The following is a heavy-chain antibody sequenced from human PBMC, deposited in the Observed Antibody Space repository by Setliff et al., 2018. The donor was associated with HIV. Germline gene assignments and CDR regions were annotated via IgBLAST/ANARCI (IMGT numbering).Heavy chain of an antibody. CDR1: GESFNAYY. Sequence: PSETLSLTCAVYGESFNAYYWSWIRQTPGKGLEWIGEINHSGSTNYSPSLKSRVTISVDTSKNQFSLNLMSVTAADTAVYYCARGSSLGSGWSHAFHIWGQGTMVTVSS. D-gene: IGHD6-19*01. CDR3: ARGSSLGSGWSHAFHI. V-gene: IGHV4-34*01. CDR2: INHSGST. J-gene: IGHJ3*02.